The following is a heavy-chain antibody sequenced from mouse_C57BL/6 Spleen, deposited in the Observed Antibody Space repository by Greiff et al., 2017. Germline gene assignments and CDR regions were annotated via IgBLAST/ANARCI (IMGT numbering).Heavy chain of an antibody. Sequence: QVQLQQPGAELVRPGTSVKLSCKASGYTFTSYWMHWVKQRPGQGLEWIGVIDPSDSYTNYNQKFKGKATLTVDTSSSTAYMQLSSLTSEDSAVYYCARRMVTLAMDYWGQGTSVTVSS. J-gene: IGHJ4*01. V-gene: IGHV1-59*01. CDR2: IDPSDSYT. D-gene: IGHD2-2*01. CDR1: GYTFTSYW. CDR3: ARRMVTLAMDY.